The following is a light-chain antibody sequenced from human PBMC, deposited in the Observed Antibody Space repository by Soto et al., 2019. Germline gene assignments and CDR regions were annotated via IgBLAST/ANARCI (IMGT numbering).Light chain of an antibody. CDR1: QSVSSSY. Sequence: EIVLTQSPDTLSLSPGERATISCRASQSVSSSYLAWYQQKPGQAPRLLIYDASSRATGIPDRFSGSGSGTDFTLSISRLEPEDFAVYYCQQYGTSPRTFGQGTKVEIK. CDR2: DAS. V-gene: IGKV3-20*01. J-gene: IGKJ1*01. CDR3: QQYGTSPRT.